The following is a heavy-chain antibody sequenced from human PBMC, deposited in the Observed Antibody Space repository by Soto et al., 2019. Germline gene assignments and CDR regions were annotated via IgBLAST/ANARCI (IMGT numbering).Heavy chain of an antibody. J-gene: IGHJ3*02. CDR3: ARGRIVASIHDAFEI. D-gene: IGHD2-21*01. CDR1: GYDFTSYG. Sequence: QGQLLQSGDEVKKPGASVRVSCRASGYDFTSYGISWVRQAPGQGLEWVSWISAYNGKRDTAQKFQGRVTMTLDTSTDTANMELGDLTSADTAVYYCARGRIVASIHDAFEIWGQGTMVAVSS. V-gene: IGHV1-18*01. CDR2: ISAYNGKR.